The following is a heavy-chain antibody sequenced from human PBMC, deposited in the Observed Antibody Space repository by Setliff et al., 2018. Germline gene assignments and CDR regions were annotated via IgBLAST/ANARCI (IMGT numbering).Heavy chain of an antibody. Sequence: GGSLRLSCAASGFTFSSYAMHWVRQAPGKGLEWVAVISYDGSNKYYADSVKGRFTISRDNSKNTLYLQMNSLRAEDTAVYYCARGTPYSSFGGSYYYMDVWGKGTTVTVSS. CDR3: ARGTPYSSFGGSYYYMDV. J-gene: IGHJ6*03. CDR1: GFTFSSYA. V-gene: IGHV3-30*04. CDR2: ISYDGSNK. D-gene: IGHD6-6*01.